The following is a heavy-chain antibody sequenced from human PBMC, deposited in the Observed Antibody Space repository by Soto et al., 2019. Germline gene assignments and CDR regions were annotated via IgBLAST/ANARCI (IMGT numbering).Heavy chain of an antibody. CDR3: ARDGVGYYYYGMDV. CDR1: GFTFSSYW. J-gene: IGHJ6*02. V-gene: IGHV3-7*05. CDR2: IKQDGSEK. Sequence: GGSLRLSCAASGFTFSSYWMSWVRQAPGKGLEWVANIKQDGSEKYYVDSVKGRFTISRDNAKNSLYLQMNSLRAEDTAVYYCARDGVGYYYYGMDVWGQGTTVTVSS.